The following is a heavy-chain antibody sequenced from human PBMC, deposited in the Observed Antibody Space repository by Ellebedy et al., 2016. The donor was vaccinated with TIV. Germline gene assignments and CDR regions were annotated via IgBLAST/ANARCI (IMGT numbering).Heavy chain of an antibody. CDR2: MNPSSGNT. Sequence: AASVKVSCKASGYTFTSYDINWVRQATGQGLEWMGWMNPSSGNTGYAQKIQGRVTMTRNTSISTAYMELSSLRSEETAMYYCARGSKPFDPWGQGTLVTVSS. J-gene: IGHJ5*02. V-gene: IGHV1-8*01. CDR3: ARGSKPFDP. CDR1: GYTFTSYD.